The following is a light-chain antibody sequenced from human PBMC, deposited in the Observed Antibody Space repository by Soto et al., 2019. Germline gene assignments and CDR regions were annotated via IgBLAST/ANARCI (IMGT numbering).Light chain of an antibody. Sequence: EMVFTHSPDTLSLSPGEGATLSCRASQSVSSYLAWYQQKPGQAPRLLIYDASNRATGIPARFSGRGSVTDFTLTISSLDPEYVAVYYCQDPTNVPWRLAQGTKVDIK. CDR2: DAS. V-gene: IGKV3-11*01. CDR1: QSVSSY. J-gene: IGKJ1*01. CDR3: QDPTNVPWR.